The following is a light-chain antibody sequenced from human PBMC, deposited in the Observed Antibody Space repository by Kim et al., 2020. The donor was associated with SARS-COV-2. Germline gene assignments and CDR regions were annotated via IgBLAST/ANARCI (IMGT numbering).Light chain of an antibody. CDR1: GSNIGAGKE. J-gene: IGLJ2*01. Sequence: RVTISCTGSGSNIGAGKEVHWYQQLPGTAPKLLIYGNFNRPSGVPDRFSGSKSGTSASLAITGLQPEDEADYYCQSYDNSLSGVIFGGGTKLTVL. V-gene: IGLV1-40*01. CDR3: QSYDNSLSGVI. CDR2: GNF.